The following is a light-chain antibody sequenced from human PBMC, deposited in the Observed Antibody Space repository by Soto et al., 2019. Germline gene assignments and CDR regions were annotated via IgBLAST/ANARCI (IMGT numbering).Light chain of an antibody. V-gene: IGLV2-23*01. CDR2: EGS. J-gene: IGLJ1*01. Sequence: QSALTQPDSVSGSPGQSITISCTGTSSDVGSYNLVSWYQQHPGKAPKLMIYEGSKRPSGVSNRFSGSKSGNTASLTISGLQAEDEADYYCCSYAGSSPYVFGTGTKLTVL. CDR1: SSDVGSYNL. CDR3: CSYAGSSPYV.